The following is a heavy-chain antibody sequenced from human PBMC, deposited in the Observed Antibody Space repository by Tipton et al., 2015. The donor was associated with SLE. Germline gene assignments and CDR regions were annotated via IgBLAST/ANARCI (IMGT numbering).Heavy chain of an antibody. Sequence: TLSLTCTVSGVSISNYYWTWIRLPPGGGLEWIGYFSQSGSTNYNPSLKSRVTMSEDTSKNQFSLKLNSLTAADTAVYYCAKGDITSRSLDSWGQGTLVTVSS. J-gene: IGHJ4*02. V-gene: IGHV4-59*12. CDR1: GVSISNYY. CDR3: AKGDITSRSLDS. CDR2: FSQSGST. D-gene: IGHD2-15*01.